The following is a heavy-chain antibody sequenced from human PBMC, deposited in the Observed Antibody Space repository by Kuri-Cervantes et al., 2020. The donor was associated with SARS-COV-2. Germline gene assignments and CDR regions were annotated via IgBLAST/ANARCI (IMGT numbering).Heavy chain of an antibody. CDR3: ARGDYYDSSGYYLHYFDY. CDR1: GFTFSSYA. Sequence: GESLKISCAASGFTFSSYAMHWVRQAPGKGLEWVAVISYDGSNKYYAGSVKGRFTISRDNSKNTLYLQINSLRAEDTAVYYCARGDYYDSSGYYLHYFDYWGQGTLVTVSS. J-gene: IGHJ4*02. D-gene: IGHD3-22*01. CDR2: ISYDGSNK. V-gene: IGHV3-30-3*01.